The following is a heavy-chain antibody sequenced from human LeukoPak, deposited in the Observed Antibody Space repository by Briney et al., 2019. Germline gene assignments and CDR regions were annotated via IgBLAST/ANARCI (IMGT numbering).Heavy chain of an antibody. V-gene: IGHV4-59*11. Sequence: SETLSLTCTVSGASISGHFLTWIRQPPGKGLEWIGYISYIGSTNYNPSLKSRVTISVDTSRNQFSLKLSSVTAADTAVYYCAGDQISMNAFDMWGQGTMVTVSS. CDR1: GASISGHF. CDR2: ISYIGST. J-gene: IGHJ3*02. CDR3: AGDQISMNAFDM. D-gene: IGHD2-8*01.